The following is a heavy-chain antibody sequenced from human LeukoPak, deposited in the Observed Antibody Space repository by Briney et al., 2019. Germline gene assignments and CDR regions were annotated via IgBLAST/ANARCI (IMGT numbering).Heavy chain of an antibody. CDR2: ISWNSGSI. D-gene: IGHD4-11*01. J-gene: IGHJ4*02. CDR3: ARVGSDYIYFDY. CDR1: GFTFDDYA. Sequence: PGGSLRLSCAASGFTFDDYAMHWVRQAPGKGLEWVSGISWNSGSIGYADSVKGRFTISRDNAKNSLYLQMNSLRAEDAAVYYCARVGSDYIYFDYWGQGTLVSVSS. V-gene: IGHV3-9*01.